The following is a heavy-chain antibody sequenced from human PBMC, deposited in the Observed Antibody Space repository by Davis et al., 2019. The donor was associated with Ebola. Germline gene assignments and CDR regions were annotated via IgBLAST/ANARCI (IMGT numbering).Heavy chain of an antibody. D-gene: IGHD2-2*01. CDR1: GYTFTNYD. CDR2: ITTYNGNT. V-gene: IGHV1-18*01. CDR3: ARGTSGSFDY. J-gene: IGHJ4*02. Sequence: ASVKVSCKASGYTFTNYDINWVRQAPGQGLEWMGWITTYNGNTNYAQNTQGRVTMTTDTSTSTAYMELRSLRSDDTAVYYCARGTSGSFDYWGQGTLVTVSS.